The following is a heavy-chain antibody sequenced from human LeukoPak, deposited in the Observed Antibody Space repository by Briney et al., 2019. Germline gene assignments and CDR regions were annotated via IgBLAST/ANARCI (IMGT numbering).Heavy chain of an antibody. CDR1: GGSLSSYY. CDR3: AREGWLVRRSRAFDI. D-gene: IGHD6-19*01. J-gene: IGHJ3*02. CDR2: IYYSGST. V-gene: IGHV4-59*01. Sequence: SETLSLTCTVSGGSLSSYYWSWIRQPPGKGLEWIGYIYYSGSTNYNPSLKSRVTISVDTSKNQFSLKLSSVTAADTAVYYCAREGWLVRRSRAFDIWGQGTMVTVSS.